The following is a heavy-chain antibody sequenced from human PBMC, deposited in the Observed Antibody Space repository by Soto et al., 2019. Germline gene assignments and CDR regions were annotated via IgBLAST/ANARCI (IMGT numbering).Heavy chain of an antibody. J-gene: IGHJ4*02. CDR2: IIYDGSTK. CDR3: AKDRMGAGVRGYFDY. D-gene: IGHD3-10*01. Sequence: QVKLVESGGGVDQPGRSLRLSCAASGFTFSSYGMHWVRQAPGKGLEWVAVIIYDGSTKYYADSVKGRFTISRDNSKSTLYLQMNSLRAEDTAVYYCAKDRMGAGVRGYFDYWGQGTLVTVSS. V-gene: IGHV3-30*18. CDR1: GFTFSSYG.